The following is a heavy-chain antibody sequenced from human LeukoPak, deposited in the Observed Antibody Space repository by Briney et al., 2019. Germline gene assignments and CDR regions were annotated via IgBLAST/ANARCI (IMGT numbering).Heavy chain of an antibody. CDR3: ARERGKLRYFDWPHYYYGMDV. CDR1: GYTFTSYY. CDR2: INPSGGST. D-gene: IGHD3-9*01. Sequence: ASVKVSCTASGYTFTSYYMHWVRQAPGQGLEWMGIINPSGGSTSYAQKFQGRVTMTRDTSTSTVYMELSSLRSEDTAVYYCARERGKLRYFDWPHYYYGMDVWGKGTTVTVSS. V-gene: IGHV1-46*01. J-gene: IGHJ6*04.